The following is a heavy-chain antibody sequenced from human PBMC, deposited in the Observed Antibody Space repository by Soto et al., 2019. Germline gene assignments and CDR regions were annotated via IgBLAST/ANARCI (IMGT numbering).Heavy chain of an antibody. CDR3: AHRPEGKGLFDY. J-gene: IGHJ4*02. Sequence: QITLKESGPTLVKPTQTLTLTCTFSGFSLSTSGVGVGWIRQPPGKALEWLALIYWDADKRYSPSLKTRLTITKDTSKNHVVLTLTNMDPVDTATYYCAHRPEGKGLFDYWGQGTLVTVSS. CDR2: IYWDADK. V-gene: IGHV2-5*02. CDR1: GFSLSTSGVG.